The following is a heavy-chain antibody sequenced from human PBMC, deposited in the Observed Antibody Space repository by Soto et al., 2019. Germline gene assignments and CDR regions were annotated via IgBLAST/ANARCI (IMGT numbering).Heavy chain of an antibody. CDR1: GGTFSSYA. D-gene: IGHD3-22*01. CDR2: IIPIFGTA. V-gene: IGHV1-69*13. Sequence: ASVKVSCKASGGTFSSYAISWVRQAPGQGLEWMGGIIPIFGTANYAQKFQGRVTITADESKNTLYLQMNSLRAEDTAVYYCAKAPSIVLLGPHDYWGQGTLVTVSS. CDR3: AKAPSIVLLGPHDY. J-gene: IGHJ4*02.